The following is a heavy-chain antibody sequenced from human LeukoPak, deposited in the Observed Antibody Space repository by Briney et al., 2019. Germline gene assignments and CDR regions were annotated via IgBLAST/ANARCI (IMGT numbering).Heavy chain of an antibody. V-gene: IGHV4-59*08. Sequence: PSETLSLTCTVSGDSISTYYWICIPQPPGKGLEGIGYIHYSGSTNYNPSLRSRVTISVDASKNQFSLKLSSASAADTAVYFCARRAINSVMFDYWGQGTLVSVSS. CDR1: GDSISTYY. J-gene: IGHJ4*02. CDR3: ARRAINSVMFDY. CDR2: IHYSGST. D-gene: IGHD3-16*01.